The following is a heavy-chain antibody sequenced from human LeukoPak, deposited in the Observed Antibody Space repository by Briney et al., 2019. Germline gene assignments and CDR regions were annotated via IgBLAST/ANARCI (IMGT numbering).Heavy chain of an antibody. CDR3: ARGGRRVPAAKPIDP. V-gene: IGHV1-8*03. Sequence: EASVKVSCKASGYTFTGYDINWVRQATGQGLEWMGWMNPNSGNTGYAQKFQGRVTITRNTSISTAYMELSSLRSEDTAVYYCARGGRRVPAAKPIDPWGQGTLVTVSS. J-gene: IGHJ5*02. CDR1: GYTFTGYD. D-gene: IGHD2-2*01. CDR2: MNPNSGNT.